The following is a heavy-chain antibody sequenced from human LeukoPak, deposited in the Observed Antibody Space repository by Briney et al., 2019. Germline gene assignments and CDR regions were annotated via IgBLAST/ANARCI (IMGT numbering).Heavy chain of an antibody. V-gene: IGHV1-69*13. CDR2: IIPIFGTA. Sequence: SVKVSCKASGGTFSSYAISWVRQAPGQGLEWMGGIIPIFGTANYAQKFQGRVTITADESTSTAYMELSSLRSEDTAVYYCARVRVIVYGDYVPEYFQHWGQGTLVTVSS. D-gene: IGHD4-17*01. CDR1: GGTFSSYA. CDR3: ARVRVIVYGDYVPEYFQH. J-gene: IGHJ1*01.